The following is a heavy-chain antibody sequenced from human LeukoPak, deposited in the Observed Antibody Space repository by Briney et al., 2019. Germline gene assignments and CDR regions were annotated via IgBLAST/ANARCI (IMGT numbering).Heavy chain of an antibody. D-gene: IGHD3-10*01. V-gene: IGHV6-1*01. CDR3: ARKHYSGLSDYGMDV. J-gene: IGHJ6*02. Sequence: SQTLSLTCAISGDSVSSNNAAWNWIRQSPSRGLEWLGRTYYRSKWYYDYAVSVKSRITINPDTSKNKVSLELRSVTPEDTAVYYCARKHYSGLSDYGMDVWGQGTTVTVSS. CDR2: TYYRSKWYY. CDR1: GDSVSSNNAA.